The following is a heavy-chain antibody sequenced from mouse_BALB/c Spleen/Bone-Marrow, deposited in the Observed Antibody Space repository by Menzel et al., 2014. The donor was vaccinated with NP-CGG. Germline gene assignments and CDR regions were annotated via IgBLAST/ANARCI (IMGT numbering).Heavy chain of an antibody. CDR3: ARYGNYFDY. CDR1: GISITTGNYR. Sequence: EVKLVESGPGLVKPSQTVSLTCTVTGISITTGNYRWSWIRQFPGNKLAWIGYIYYSGTITYNPSLTSRTTITRDTSKNQFFLEMNSLTAEDTATYYCARYGNYFDYWGQGTTLTVSS. CDR2: IYYSGTI. V-gene: IGHV3-5*02. D-gene: IGHD2-1*01. J-gene: IGHJ2*01.